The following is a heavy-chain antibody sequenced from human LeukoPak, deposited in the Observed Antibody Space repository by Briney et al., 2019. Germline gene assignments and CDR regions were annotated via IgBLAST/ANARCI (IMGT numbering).Heavy chain of an antibody. CDR1: GFTFSSYA. J-gene: IGHJ4*02. CDR2: ISGSGGST. Sequence: GGSLRLSCAASGFTFSSYAMSWVRQAPGKGLEWVSAISGSGGSTYYADSVKGRFTISRDNSKNTLYLEMNSLRAEDTVVYYCAKDQPNIVGATSNFDLWGQGNLVTVSS. V-gene: IGHV3-23*01. D-gene: IGHD1-26*01. CDR3: AKDQPNIVGATSNFDL.